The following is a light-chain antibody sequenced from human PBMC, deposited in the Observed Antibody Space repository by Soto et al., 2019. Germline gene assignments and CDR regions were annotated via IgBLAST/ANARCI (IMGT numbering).Light chain of an antibody. CDR3: QQRYNRPT. CDR1: QSVSSF. J-gene: IGKJ4*01. CDR2: DTS. V-gene: IGKV3-11*01. Sequence: EIVLTQSPATLSLSPGGRASLSCRGSQSVSSFLGWYQQKPGQAPRLVIYDTSNRATGIPARFSGSGSGTDFTLTISSLEPEDFAVYYCQQRYNRPTFGGGTKVEIK.